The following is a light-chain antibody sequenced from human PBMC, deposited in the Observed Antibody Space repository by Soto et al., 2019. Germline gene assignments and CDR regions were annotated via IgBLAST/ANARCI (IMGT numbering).Light chain of an antibody. CDR3: GTWDDSLDGFCV. CDR1: SSNIGSNA. J-gene: IGLJ7*01. Sequence: QSVLTQPPSASGTPGQRVTISCSGSSSNIGSNAVNWYQHLPGTAPKLLIYSNSLRPSGVPDRFSGSKSGTSASLAISGLQSDDEGDYYCGTWDDSLDGFCVFGTGTQLTVL. CDR2: SNS. V-gene: IGLV1-44*01.